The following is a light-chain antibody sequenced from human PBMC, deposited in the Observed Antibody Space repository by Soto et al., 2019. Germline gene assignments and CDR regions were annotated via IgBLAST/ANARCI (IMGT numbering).Light chain of an antibody. CDR2: AAA. V-gene: IGKV1-39*01. J-gene: IGKJ1*01. CDR3: QQTYVTPPWA. CDR1: QNINNY. Sequence: DIQMTQSPSSLSASVGDRVTMTCRASQNINNYLNWYQQKPGKAPKLLIFAAANLEIGIPSRFSGSGSGTDFTLSISNLQTEDFATYFCQQTYVTPPWAFGQGTKVDIK.